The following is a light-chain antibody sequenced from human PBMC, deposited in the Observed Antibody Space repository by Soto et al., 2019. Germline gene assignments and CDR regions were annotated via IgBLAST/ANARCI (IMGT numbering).Light chain of an antibody. CDR3: QQYNNWPMWT. Sequence: EIVMTQSPATLSVSTGERATLSCRASQSITRNLAWYQQSPGQAPRLLIYGASTRATGIPARFSGSGSGTEFTLTINSLQSEDVAVYYCQQYNNWPMWTFGQGTRLEI. V-gene: IGKV3-15*01. CDR2: GAS. CDR1: QSITRN. J-gene: IGKJ5*01.